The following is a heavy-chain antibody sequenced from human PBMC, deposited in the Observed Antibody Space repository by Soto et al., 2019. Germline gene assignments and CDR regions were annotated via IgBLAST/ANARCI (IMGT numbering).Heavy chain of an antibody. CDR1: GYTFTSYD. CDR2: MNPESRNT. V-gene: IGHV1-8*01. J-gene: IGHJ4*02. CDR3: ARFVRHQLPIIDF. Sequence: QVQLVQSGAEVKEPGASVRVSCKASGYTFTSYDINWVRQATGQGLEWMGWMNPESRNTGYAQKFQGRVTMTRDTSISTVYMELTSLRSEVTAVYYCARFVRHQLPIIDFWGQGTLVTVSS. D-gene: IGHD2-2*01.